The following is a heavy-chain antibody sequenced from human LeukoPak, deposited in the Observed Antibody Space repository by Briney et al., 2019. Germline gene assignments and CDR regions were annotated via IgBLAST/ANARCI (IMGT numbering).Heavy chain of an antibody. J-gene: IGHJ1*01. CDR1: GYSISSGYY. CDR3: ARVAAGIGFFQH. V-gene: IGHV4-38-2*02. Sequence: SETLSLTCIVSGYSISSGYYWGWIRQPPGKGLVWIGNIHHSGSTYYNPSLKSRVTISVDTSKNQLSLKLNSVTAADTAVYYCARVAAGIGFFQHWGQGTLVTVSS. D-gene: IGHD6-13*01. CDR2: IHHSGST.